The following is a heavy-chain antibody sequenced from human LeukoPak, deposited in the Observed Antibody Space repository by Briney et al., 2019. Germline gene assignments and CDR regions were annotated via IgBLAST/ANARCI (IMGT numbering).Heavy chain of an antibody. J-gene: IGHJ4*02. Sequence: SSKTLSHTCTVSGGSISNYYWSWIRQPPGKGLEWIGYIYYSGRTNYNPSLKSRVTISVDTSKNQFSLKLSSVTAADTAVYYCAREAALGFDYWGQGTLVTVSS. CDR2: IYYSGRT. CDR1: GGSISNYY. CDR3: AREAALGFDY. V-gene: IGHV4-59*01.